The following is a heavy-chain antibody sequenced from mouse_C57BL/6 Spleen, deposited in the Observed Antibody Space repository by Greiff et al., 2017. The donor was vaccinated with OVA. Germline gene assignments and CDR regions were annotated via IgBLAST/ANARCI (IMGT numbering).Heavy chain of an antibody. CDR3: ARSDYGSSPWYFDV. J-gene: IGHJ1*03. V-gene: IGHV2-2*01. Sequence: VQLKESGPGLVQPSQSLSITCTVSGFSLTSYGVHWVRQSPGKGLEWLGVIWSGGSTDYNAAFISRLSISKDNSKSQVFFKMNSLQADDTAIYYCARSDYGSSPWYFDVWGTGTTVTVSS. CDR2: IWSGGST. D-gene: IGHD1-1*01. CDR1: GFSLTSYG.